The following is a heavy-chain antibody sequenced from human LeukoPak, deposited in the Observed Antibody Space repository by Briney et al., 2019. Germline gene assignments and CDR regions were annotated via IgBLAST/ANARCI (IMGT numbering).Heavy chain of an antibody. CDR2: INPNSGGT. CDR3: ARAYCSSTSCWIPFDY. D-gene: IGHD2-2*01. V-gene: IGHV1-2*02. CDR1: GYTFTGHY. Sequence: ASVKVSCKASGYTFTGHYMHWVRQAPGQGLEWMGWINPNSGGTNYAQKFQGRVTMTRDTSISTAYMELSRLRSDDTAVYYCARAYCSSTSCWIPFDYWGQGTLVTVSS. J-gene: IGHJ4*02.